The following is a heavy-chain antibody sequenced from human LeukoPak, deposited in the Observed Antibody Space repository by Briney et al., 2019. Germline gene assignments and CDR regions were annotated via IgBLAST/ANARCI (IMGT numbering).Heavy chain of an antibody. CDR1: GGSFSGYY. V-gene: IGHV3-11*04. J-gene: IGHJ1*01. D-gene: IGHD3-22*01. CDR3: ARGNDYHDSSGYFTFQH. CDR2: ISSSGSTI. Sequence: LSLTCAVYGGSFSGYYWSWIRQPPGKGLEWVSYISSSGSTIYYADSVKGRFTISRDNAENSLYLQMNSLRAEDTAVYYCARGNDYHDSSGYFTFQHWGQGTLVTVSS.